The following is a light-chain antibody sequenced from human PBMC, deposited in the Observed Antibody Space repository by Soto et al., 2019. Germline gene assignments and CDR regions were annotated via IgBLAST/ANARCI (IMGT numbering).Light chain of an antibody. V-gene: IGLV2-11*01. CDR1: SSDVGGYKY. CDR3: CAYAGSYTVL. Sequence: QSALTQPRSVSGSPGQSVTISCTGTSSDVGGYKYVSWYQQHPGKVPILMMFDVSERPSGVPDRFSGSKSGNTASLSISGIQAEDEADYYCCAYAGSYTVLFGGGTKLTVL. CDR2: DVS. J-gene: IGLJ2*01.